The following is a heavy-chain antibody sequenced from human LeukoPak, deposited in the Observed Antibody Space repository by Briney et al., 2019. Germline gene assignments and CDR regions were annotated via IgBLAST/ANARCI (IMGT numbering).Heavy chain of an antibody. J-gene: IGHJ6*02. D-gene: IGHD2-2*01. CDR2: IGSSGVT. CDR1: GFTFSVYA. Sequence: GGSLRLSSAASGFTFSVYAMNWVRQAPGKGLEWVSTIGSSGVTYYADSVKGRFTISRDIPKNTLYLQMNSLRADDTAVYYCAKDSVVVPAAPYGMDVWGQGTTVTVSS. V-gene: IGHV3-23*01. CDR3: AKDSVVVPAAPYGMDV.